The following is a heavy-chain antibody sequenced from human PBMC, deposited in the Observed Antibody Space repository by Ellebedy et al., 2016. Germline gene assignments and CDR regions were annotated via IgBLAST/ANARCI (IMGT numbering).Heavy chain of an antibody. CDR1: GYTFTSYD. J-gene: IGHJ3*02. V-gene: IGHV1-8*01. CDR3: ARGAMIWDAFDI. CDR2: MNPNSGNT. D-gene: IGHD3-22*01. Sequence: ASVKVSCXASGYTFTSYDINWVRQAIGQGLEWMGWMNPNSGNTGYAQKFQGRVTMTRNTSISTAYMELSSLRSEDTAVYYCARGAMIWDAFDIWGQGTMVTVSS.